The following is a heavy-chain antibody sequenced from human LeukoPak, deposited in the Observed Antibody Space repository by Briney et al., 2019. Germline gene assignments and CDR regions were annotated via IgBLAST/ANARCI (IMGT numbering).Heavy chain of an antibody. CDR2: IWYDGSNK. CDR3: AKEGSSSWYVYYYYVDV. Sequence: GRSLRLSCAASGFAFSSYGMHWVRQAPGKGLEWVAVIWYDGSNKYYADSVKGRFTISRDNSKNTLYLQMNSLRAEDTAVYYCAKEGSSSWYVYYYYVDVWGKGTTVTVSS. D-gene: IGHD6-13*01. J-gene: IGHJ6*03. CDR1: GFAFSSYG. V-gene: IGHV3-33*06.